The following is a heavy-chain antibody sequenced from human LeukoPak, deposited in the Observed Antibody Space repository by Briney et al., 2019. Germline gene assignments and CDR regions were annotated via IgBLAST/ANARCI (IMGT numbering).Heavy chain of an antibody. CDR2: ISAGGGST. CDR3: AKSPRSAADNWFDP. D-gene: IGHD6-13*01. CDR1: GFTLSAYA. V-gene: IGHV3-23*01. J-gene: IGHJ5*02. Sequence: GGSLRLSCAASGFTLSAYAMNWVRQAPGKGLEWVSGISAGGGSTYYADSVKGRFTISRDNSKNTLYLQMNSLTVEDTAVYYCAKSPRSAADNWFDPWGQGTLVTVSS.